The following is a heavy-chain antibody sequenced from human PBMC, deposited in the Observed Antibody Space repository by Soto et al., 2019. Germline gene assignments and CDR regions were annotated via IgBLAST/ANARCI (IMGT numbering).Heavy chain of an antibody. V-gene: IGHV3-21*01. CDR3: AREGINNYNEYYFDS. CDR1: GFTFSSYS. CDR2: ISGSGNYT. D-gene: IGHD4-4*01. J-gene: IGHJ4*02. Sequence: SGGSLRLSCTASGFTFSSYSMNWVRQAPGKGLERVSSISGSGNYTHYADFLRGRFTISRDNAKTSLYLQMNSLRAEDTAVYYCAREGINNYNEYYFDSWGQGTVVTVSS.